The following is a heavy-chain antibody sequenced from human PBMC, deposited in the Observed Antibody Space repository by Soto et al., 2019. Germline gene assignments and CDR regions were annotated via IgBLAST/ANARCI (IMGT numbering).Heavy chain of an antibody. CDR1: GGSFSGYY. Sequence: QVQLQQWGAGLLKPSETLSLTCAVYGGSFSGYYWSWIRQPPGKGLEWIGEINHSGSTNYNPSLKSRVTISVDTSKNQFSLKLSSVTAADTAVYYCARGRVEYYDFWSGYSYPPHYYYYMDVWGKGTTVTVSS. CDR3: ARGRVEYYDFWSGYSYPPHYYYYMDV. V-gene: IGHV4-34*01. CDR2: INHSGST. D-gene: IGHD3-3*01. J-gene: IGHJ6*03.